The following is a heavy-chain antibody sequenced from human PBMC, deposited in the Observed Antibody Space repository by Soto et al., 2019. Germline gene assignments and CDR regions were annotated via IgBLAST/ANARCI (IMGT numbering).Heavy chain of an antibody. CDR2: IYWDDDK. D-gene: IGHD3-22*01. J-gene: IGHJ4*01. CDR1: EFSLTTTGLG. V-gene: IGHV2-5*02. Sequence: ESGPTLVNPTQTLTLTSSFSEFSLTTTGLGVAWIRQPPGKAPQWLALIYWDDDKRYTPSLNNRLTITKDTSNNLVVLTLTDVAPVDTGTYYCAHRSNYYDSSGLGFDTWGQGILVTVSS. CDR3: AHRSNYYDSSGLGFDT.